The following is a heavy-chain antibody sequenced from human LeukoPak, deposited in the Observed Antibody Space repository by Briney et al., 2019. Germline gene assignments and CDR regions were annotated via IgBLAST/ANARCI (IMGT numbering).Heavy chain of an antibody. Sequence: SETLSLACTVSGDSISRSTYYWAWIRQPPGKGLEWIGSVYYGRSPYYNPSLESRATISVDTSKNHFSLKMSSVTAADTAVYYCARSSGTGTFSYWGQGTLVTVSS. J-gene: IGHJ4*02. CDR3: ARSSGTGTFSY. V-gene: IGHV4-39*02. CDR1: GDSISRSTYY. D-gene: IGHD6-25*01. CDR2: VYYGRSP.